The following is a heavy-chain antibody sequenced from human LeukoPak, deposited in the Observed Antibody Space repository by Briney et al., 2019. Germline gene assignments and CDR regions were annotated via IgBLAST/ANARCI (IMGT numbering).Heavy chain of an antibody. CDR3: ARDKEADYGSGGYNY. CDR1: GCTFSSYT. J-gene: IGHJ4*02. V-gene: IGHV3-21*01. CDR2: ISSSSSHI. D-gene: IGHD3-10*01. Sequence: KPGGSLRLSCAASGCTFSSYTMNWVRQAPGKGLEWVSCISSSSSHIYYAGSVKGRFTISRDNAKNSLYLQMNSLRAEDTAVYYCARDKEADYGSGGYNYWGQGTLVTVSS.